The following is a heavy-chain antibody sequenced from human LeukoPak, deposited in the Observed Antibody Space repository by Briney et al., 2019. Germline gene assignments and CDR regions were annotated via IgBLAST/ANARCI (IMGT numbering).Heavy chain of an antibody. V-gene: IGHV4-61*02. D-gene: IGHD3-3*01. CDR2: IYTSGST. Sequence: SETLSLTCTVSGGSISSGSYYWSWIRQPAGKGLEWIGRIYTSGSTNYNPSLKSRVTISVDTSKNQFSLKLSSVTAADTAVYYCASSFGVAWYYFDCWGQGTLVSVSS. J-gene: IGHJ4*02. CDR1: GGSISSGSYY. CDR3: ASSFGVAWYYFDC.